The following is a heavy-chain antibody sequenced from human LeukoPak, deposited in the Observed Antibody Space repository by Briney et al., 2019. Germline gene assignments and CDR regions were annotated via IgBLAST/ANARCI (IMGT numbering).Heavy chain of an antibody. Sequence: GESLRLSCAASGFTFDDYAMHWVRQTPGKGLEWVSLITWDSGSTYYADSVKGRFTISRDNSRNSLYLQMNSLRAEDTALYYCATGGSGSRSAFWGYFYYMDVWGKGTTVTISS. CDR1: GFTFDDYA. CDR2: ITWDSGST. D-gene: IGHD3-10*01. V-gene: IGHV3-43D*03. CDR3: ATGGSGSRSAFWGYFYYMDV. J-gene: IGHJ6*03.